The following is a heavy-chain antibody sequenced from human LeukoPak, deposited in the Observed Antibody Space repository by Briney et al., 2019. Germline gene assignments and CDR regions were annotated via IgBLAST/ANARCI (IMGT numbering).Heavy chain of an antibody. V-gene: IGHV4-59*01. CDR1: GGSISGYY. Sequence: SETLSLTCTVSGGSISGYYWSWIRQPPGKGLEWIGYVYYHGSTNYNPSLKSRVTMSVDTSKNQFSLKLSSVTAADTAVYYCARSYGDLWGQGTLVTVSS. CDR3: ARSYGDL. J-gene: IGHJ5*02. CDR2: VYYHGST. D-gene: IGHD2-21*01.